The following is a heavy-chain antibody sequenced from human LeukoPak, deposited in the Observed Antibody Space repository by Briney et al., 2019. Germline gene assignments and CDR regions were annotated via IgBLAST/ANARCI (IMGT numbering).Heavy chain of an antibody. CDR2: ISSGSRTI. V-gene: IGHV3-48*04. CDR3: ARGRLGGRSGNEY. CDR1: GYTFSSYS. D-gene: IGHD2-15*01. J-gene: IGHJ4*02. Sequence: PGGSLRLSCAASGYTFSSYSMNWVRQAPGKGLEWVSYISSGSRTIYYADSVKGRFTISRDNAENSLYLQMNSLRAEDTAVYYCARGRLGGRSGNEYWGQGTLVTVSS.